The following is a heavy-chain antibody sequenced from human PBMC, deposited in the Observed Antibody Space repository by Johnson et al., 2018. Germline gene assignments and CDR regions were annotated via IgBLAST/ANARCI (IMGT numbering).Heavy chain of an antibody. CDR2: ISYDGSNK. V-gene: IGHV3-30*18. CDR1: GFTFSSYS. J-gene: IGHJ1*01. CDR3: AKGGGFGGLLEYFQY. D-gene: IGHD3-10*01. Sequence: VQLVETGGGLVKPGGSLRLSCAASGFTFSSYSMNWVRQAPGQGLEWVAVISYDGSNKYYADSVKGRSTISRDNYKNRVYLEMNSLRAEDTGVYYGAKGGGFGGLLEYFQYWGQGTLVTVS.